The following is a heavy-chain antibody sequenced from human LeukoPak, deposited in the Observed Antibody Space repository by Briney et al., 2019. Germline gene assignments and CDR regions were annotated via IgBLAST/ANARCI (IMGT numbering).Heavy chain of an antibody. Sequence: SETLSLTCAVYGGSFSGYYRSWIRQPPGKGLEWIGEINHSGSTNYNPSLKSRVTISVDTSKNQFSLKLSSVTAADTAVYYCARGSRYCSSTSCYKPFDYWGQGTLVTVSS. CDR1: GGSFSGYY. D-gene: IGHD2-2*02. J-gene: IGHJ4*02. CDR2: INHSGST. V-gene: IGHV4-34*01. CDR3: ARGSRYCSSTSCYKPFDY.